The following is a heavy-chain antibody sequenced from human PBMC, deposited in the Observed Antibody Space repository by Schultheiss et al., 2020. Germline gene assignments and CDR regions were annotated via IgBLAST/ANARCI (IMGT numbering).Heavy chain of an antibody. J-gene: IGHJ4*02. Sequence: GGSLRLSCAASGFTFSSYAMHWVRQAPGKGLEWVAVISYDGSNKYYADSVKGRFTISRDNSKNTLYLQMNSLRAEDTAVYYCAKGGYSYGHFDYWGQGTLVTVSS. CDR3: AKGGYSYGHFDY. CDR2: ISYDGSNK. CDR1: GFTFSSYA. D-gene: IGHD5-18*01. V-gene: IGHV3-30-3*01.